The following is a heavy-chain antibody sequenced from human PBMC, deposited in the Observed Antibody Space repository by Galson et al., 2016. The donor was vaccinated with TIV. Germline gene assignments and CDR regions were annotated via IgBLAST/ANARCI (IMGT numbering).Heavy chain of an antibody. CDR2: IDWDDDI. Sequence: PALVKPTQTLTLTCTFSGFSLSATGMSVSWIRQLPGKALEWLARIDWDDDIYFSTSLRTRLTISKDTSKNQVVLTMTNMDPVDTATYFCARMPLPTEYYETSGNSGAFDFWGQGTKVTVSS. J-gene: IGHJ3*01. CDR1: GFSLSATGMS. D-gene: IGHD3-16*01. V-gene: IGHV2-70*11. CDR3: ARMPLPTEYYETSGNSGAFDF.